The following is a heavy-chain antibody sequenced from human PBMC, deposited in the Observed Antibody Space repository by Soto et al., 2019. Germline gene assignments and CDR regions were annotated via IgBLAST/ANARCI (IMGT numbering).Heavy chain of an antibody. CDR1: GFNFGSGW. Sequence: EVLLVESGGGLVQPGGSLRLSCAASGFNFGSGWMHWVRQAPGKGLVWVSRIDSDGSRPTYADSVKGRFTISRDNAKNTLYLQMSSLTAEDTALYYCSRDPLNYYDSDWGQGTLVTVSS. V-gene: IGHV3-74*01. J-gene: IGHJ4*02. D-gene: IGHD3-22*01. CDR2: IDSDGSRP. CDR3: SRDPLNYYDSD.